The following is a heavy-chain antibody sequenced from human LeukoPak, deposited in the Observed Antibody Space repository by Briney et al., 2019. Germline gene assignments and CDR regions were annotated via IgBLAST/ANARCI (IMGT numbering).Heavy chain of an antibody. V-gene: IGHV3-15*01. Sequence: PGGPLRLSCAASGFSFSNYWMTWVRQAPGKGLEWVGRIKSKTDGGTTDYAAPVKGRFTISRDDSKNTLYLQMNSLKTEDTAVYYCTTTLLTYSSSSGFDYWGQGTLVTVSS. CDR3: TTTLLTYSSSSGFDY. J-gene: IGHJ4*02. CDR2: IKSKTDGGTT. D-gene: IGHD6-6*01. CDR1: GFSFSNYW.